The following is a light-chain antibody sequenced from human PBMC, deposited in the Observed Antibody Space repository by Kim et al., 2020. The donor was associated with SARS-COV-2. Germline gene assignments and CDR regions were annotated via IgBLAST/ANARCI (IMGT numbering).Light chain of an antibody. CDR2: GAS. Sequence: PGERATLSCRASQSVSSRYLAWYQQKPGQAPRLLIYGASSRATGIPDRFSGSGSGTDFTLTISRLEPEDFAVYYCQEYGSSRSVTFGQGTRLEIK. V-gene: IGKV3-20*01. CDR3: QEYGSSRSVT. J-gene: IGKJ5*01. CDR1: QSVSSRY.